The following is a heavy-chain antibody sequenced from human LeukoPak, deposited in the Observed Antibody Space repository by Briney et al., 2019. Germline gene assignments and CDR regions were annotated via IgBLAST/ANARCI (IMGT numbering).Heavy chain of an antibody. J-gene: IGHJ6*03. CDR3: ATLRYFDWFTQYYYYYYMDV. V-gene: IGHV3-30*04. CDR2: ISYDGSNK. CDR1: GFTFSSYA. D-gene: IGHD3-9*01. Sequence: GGSLRLSCAASGFTFSSYAMHWVRQAPGKGLEWVAVISYDGSNKYYADSVKGRFTISRDNSKNTLYMQMNSLRAEDTAVYYCATLRYFDWFTQYYYYYYMDVWGKGTTVTVSS.